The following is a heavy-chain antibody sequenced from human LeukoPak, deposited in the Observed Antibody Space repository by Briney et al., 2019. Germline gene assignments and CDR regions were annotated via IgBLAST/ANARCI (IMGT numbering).Heavy chain of an antibody. CDR1: GFTFSNHA. V-gene: IGHV3-23*01. CDR3: AKGGPAYGYSFHD. CDR2: ISDTGYWT. Sequence: PGGSLRLSCAASGFTFSNHAFSWVRQAPGKGLEWVSAISDTGYWTFYADSVKGRFAISRDNSKNTVFLQMNSLRAEDTAVYYCAKGGPAYGYSFHDWGQGTLVTVSP. J-gene: IGHJ4*02. D-gene: IGHD5-18*01.